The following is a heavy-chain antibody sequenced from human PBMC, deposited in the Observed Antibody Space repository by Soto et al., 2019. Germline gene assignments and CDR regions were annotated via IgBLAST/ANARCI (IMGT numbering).Heavy chain of an antibody. CDR1: GYTFTSYG. D-gene: IGHD2-2*01. J-gene: IGHJ4*02. CDR3: ARGAPAAIFVDY. CDR2: ISADNGHT. Sequence: ASVKVSCKASGYTFTSYGITWVRQAPGQRLEWMGWISADNGHTKFAQKFQGRVTITTDTSASTAYMELSSLRSEDTAVYYCARGAPAAIFVDYWGQGTLVTVSS. V-gene: IGHV1-18*04.